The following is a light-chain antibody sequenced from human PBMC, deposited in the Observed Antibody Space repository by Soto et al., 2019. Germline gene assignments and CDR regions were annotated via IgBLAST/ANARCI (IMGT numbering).Light chain of an antibody. J-gene: IGKJ4*01. CDR3: QQYGSSPLT. CDR1: QSVSSNY. Sequence: EIVLTQSPGTLSLSPGERGTLSCRASQSVSSNYLAWYQQKPGQAPRLLIYGASSRSTGIPDRFSGSGSGKYFTLTISRLEPEDFAQYYWQQYGSSPLTLGGGTKVDSK. CDR2: GAS. V-gene: IGKV3-20*01.